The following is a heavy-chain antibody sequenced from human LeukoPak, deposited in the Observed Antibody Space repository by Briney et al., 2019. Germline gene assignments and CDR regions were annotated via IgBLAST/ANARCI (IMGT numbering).Heavy chain of an antibody. CDR2: MNPNSGNT. V-gene: IGHV1-8*01. Sequence: ASVKVSCKASGYTFTSYDINWVRQATGQGLEWMGWMNPNSGNTGYAQKFQGRVTMTRNTSISTAYMELSSLRSEDTAVYYCSRDRYYYGSGSYRYYFDYWGQGTLVTVSS. CDR1: GYTFTSYD. CDR3: SRDRYYYGSGSYRYYFDY. D-gene: IGHD3-10*01. J-gene: IGHJ4*02.